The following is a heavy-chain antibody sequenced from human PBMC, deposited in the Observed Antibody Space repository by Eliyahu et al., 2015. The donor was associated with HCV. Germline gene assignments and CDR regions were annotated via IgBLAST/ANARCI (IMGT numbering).Heavy chain of an antibody. D-gene: IGHD3-10*01. Sequence: QLQLQESGPGLLKPPETLSLTCXVSGGSXXSSXYYWGXIRQSPGKGLEWLGTVYHAGSTFYNPSLKSRVTISVDKSKNQFSLRLTSVSAADTAVYYCARVVYYGSGIHYHYFDHWGQGTLVTVSS. CDR1: GGSXXSSXYY. V-gene: IGHV4-39*07. J-gene: IGHJ4*02. CDR3: ARVVYYGSGIHYHYFDH. CDR2: VYHAGST.